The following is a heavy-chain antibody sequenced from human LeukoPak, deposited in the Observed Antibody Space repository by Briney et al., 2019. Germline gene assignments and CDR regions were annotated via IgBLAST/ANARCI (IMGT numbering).Heavy chain of an antibody. V-gene: IGHV4-34*01. CDR1: GGSFSGNF. J-gene: IGHJ4*02. CDR2: INHSGST. CDR3: AREALITGTTSFDY. D-gene: IGHD1-20*01. Sequence: SETLSLTCAVYGGSFSGNFWSWIRQPPGKGPEWIGEINHSGSTNYNPSLKSRVTISVDTSKNHFSLKLSSMTAADTAVYYCAREALITGTTSFDYWGQGTLVTVSS.